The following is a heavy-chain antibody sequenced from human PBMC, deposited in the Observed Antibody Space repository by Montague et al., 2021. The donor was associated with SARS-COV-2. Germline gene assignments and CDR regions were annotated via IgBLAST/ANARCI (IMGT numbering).Heavy chain of an antibody. CDR1: GGSFSGYN. V-gene: IGHV4-34*01. D-gene: IGHD4-11*01. CDR2: INHSGTT. CDR3: AIYIAHDALDI. J-gene: IGHJ3*02. Sequence: SETLSLTCAVYGGSFSGYNWTWIRQSPGKGLEWIAEINHSGTTNYNFNPSLRSRVTISVDTSKNQFSLRITSVTAADTAIYYCAIYIAHDALDIWGQGTLVTVSS.